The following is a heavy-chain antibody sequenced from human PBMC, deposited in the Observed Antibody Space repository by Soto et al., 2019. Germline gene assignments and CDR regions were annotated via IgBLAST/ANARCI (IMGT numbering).Heavy chain of an antibody. Sequence: EVQLVESGGGLVMPGGSLRLSCIASGFRFSTYSMNWVRQAPGKGLEWVSSIRRSGDYTYYADSLKGRFTISRDNAKNSLSLQMISLRAEDTAVYYCARSTSLGGMDGWGQGTTVTVSS. V-gene: IGHV3-21*01. J-gene: IGHJ6*02. D-gene: IGHD1-1*01. CDR3: ARSTSLGGMDG. CDR2: IRRSGDYT. CDR1: GFRFSTYS.